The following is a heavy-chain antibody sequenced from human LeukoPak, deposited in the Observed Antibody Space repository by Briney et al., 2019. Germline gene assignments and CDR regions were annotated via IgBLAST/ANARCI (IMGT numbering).Heavy chain of an antibody. Sequence: GGSLRLSCAASGFTFSSYSMNWVRQAPGKGLEWVSSISSSSSYIYYADSVKGRFTISRDNAKNSLYLQMNSLRAEDTAVYYCARGRQRGLGPDYWGQGTLVTVSS. CDR3: ARGRQRGLGPDY. J-gene: IGHJ4*02. CDR1: GFTFSSYS. V-gene: IGHV3-21*01. D-gene: IGHD2-21*01. CDR2: ISSSSSYI.